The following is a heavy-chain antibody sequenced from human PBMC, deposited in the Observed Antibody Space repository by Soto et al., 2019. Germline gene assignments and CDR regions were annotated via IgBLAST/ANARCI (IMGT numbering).Heavy chain of an antibody. Sequence: SVKVSCKASGYTFTAYYMYWVRQAPGQGLEWMGGIIPIFGTANYAQKFQGRVTITADKSTSTAYMELSSLRSEDTAVYYCARGYYYPHGFSTLAYWGQGALVTVSS. CDR1: GYTFTAYY. J-gene: IGHJ4*02. CDR3: ARGYYYPHGFSTLAY. V-gene: IGHV1-69*06. D-gene: IGHD3-22*01. CDR2: IIPIFGTA.